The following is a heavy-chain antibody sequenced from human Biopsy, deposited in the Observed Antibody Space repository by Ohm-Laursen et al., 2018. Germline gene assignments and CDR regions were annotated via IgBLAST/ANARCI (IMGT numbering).Heavy chain of an antibody. CDR1: GGSMSSGAYN. D-gene: IGHD6-19*01. V-gene: IGHV4-31*03. CDR3: AKHGSGWTGDDAFHI. CDR2: VFDSGST. J-gene: IGHJ3*02. Sequence: TLSLTCSVSGGSMSSGAYNWNWVRQHPGKGLEWIGYVFDSGSTYYSPSLEGRLTISIDTPKNQFSLKLTSVTAADTAVYYCAKHGSGWTGDDAFHIWGQGTMVTVSS.